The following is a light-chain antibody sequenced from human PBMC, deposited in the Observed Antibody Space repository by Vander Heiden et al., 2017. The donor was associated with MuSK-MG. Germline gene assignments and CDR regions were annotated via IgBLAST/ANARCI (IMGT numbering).Light chain of an antibody. CDR3: QQSYINPHT. Sequence: DIQMTQSPSSLSASVGDRVTITCRASQTISVYLNWYQQKPGKAPNLLIYKASSLQSGVPSRFSGSGSGTDFTLTISSLQPEDFAAYYCQQSYINPHTFGQGTKLEIK. V-gene: IGKV1-39*01. J-gene: IGKJ2*01. CDR1: QTISVY. CDR2: KAS.